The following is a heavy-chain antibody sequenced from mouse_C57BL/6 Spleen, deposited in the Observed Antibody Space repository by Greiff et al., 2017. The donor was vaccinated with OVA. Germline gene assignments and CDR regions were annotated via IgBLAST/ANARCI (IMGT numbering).Heavy chain of an antibody. J-gene: IGHJ4*01. CDR2: ISDGGGYT. D-gene: IGHD2-2*01. Sequence: EVKLEESGGGLVKPGGSLKLSCSASGFTFSSYAMSWVCQTPATGLEWVATISDGGGYTYYPDNVKGRFTISRDNANNNLYLQMSHLKSEDTAMYYCARDGYGPYAMDYWGQGTSVTVSS. V-gene: IGHV5-4*01. CDR3: ARDGYGPYAMDY. CDR1: GFTFSSYA.